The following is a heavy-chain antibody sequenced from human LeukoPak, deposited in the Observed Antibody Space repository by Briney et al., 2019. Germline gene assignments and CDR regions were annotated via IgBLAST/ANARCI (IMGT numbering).Heavy chain of an antibody. D-gene: IGHD2-2*01. CDR2: TRSKANSYTT. CDR3: TSVKYPFDY. J-gene: IGHJ4*02. Sequence: GGSLRLSCAASGFTFSDHYMDWVRQAPGKGLEWVGRTRSKANSYTTEYAASVKGRFIISRDDSKNSLYLQMNSLKTEDTAVYYCTSVKYPFDYWGQGTLVTVSS. CDR1: GFTFSDHY. V-gene: IGHV3-72*01.